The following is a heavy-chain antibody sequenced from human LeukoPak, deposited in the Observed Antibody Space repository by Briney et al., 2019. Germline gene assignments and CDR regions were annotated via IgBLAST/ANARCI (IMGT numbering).Heavy chain of an antibody. CDR1: GGYICSHP. J-gene: IGHJ6*03. CDR3: ARGGGHYYYYYMDV. CDR2: IYYGGST. Sequence: PSEPLSLTCTVSGGYICSHPWSWPRDPPGKGREWLGYIYYGGSTNYNPSLKSRVTISVDTSKNQFSLKLRSVTAADTAVYYCARGGGHYYYYYMDVWGKGTTVTISS. D-gene: IGHD3-10*01. V-gene: IGHV4-59*11.